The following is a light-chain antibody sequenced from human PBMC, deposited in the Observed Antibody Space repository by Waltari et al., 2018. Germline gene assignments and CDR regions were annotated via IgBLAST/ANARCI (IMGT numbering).Light chain of an antibody. CDR2: GAS. Sequence: CRASQSVSRFVAWYQQKPGQAPRLLIYGASTRATGIPARFSGSGSGTEFTLTISSLQSEDFAVYYCQQYNDWPPLTFGGGTKLEIK. CDR3: QQYNDWPPLT. J-gene: IGKJ4*01. V-gene: IGKV3-15*01. CDR1: QSVSRF.